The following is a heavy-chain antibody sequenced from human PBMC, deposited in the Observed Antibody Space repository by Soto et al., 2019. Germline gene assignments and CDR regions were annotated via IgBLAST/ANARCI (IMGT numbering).Heavy chain of an antibody. CDR1: GGSIYSGDYY. J-gene: IGHJ3*02. D-gene: IGHD1-1*01. CDR2: IFYSGST. V-gene: IGHV4-31*03. CDR3: ARQLGRRAFDI. Sequence: SETLSLTCTVSGGSIYSGDYYWSWIRQHPGEGLEWIGSIFYSGSTYYNPSLKTRITISLDTSKNQFSLRLSSGTAADTAVYYCARQLGRRAFDIWGQGTMVTVSS.